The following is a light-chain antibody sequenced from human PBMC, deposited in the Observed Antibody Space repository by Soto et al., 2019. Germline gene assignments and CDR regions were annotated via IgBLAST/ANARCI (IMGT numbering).Light chain of an antibody. V-gene: IGLV2-14*01. CDR1: SSDVGGYNY. CDR3: SSYTSSSSVV. CDR2: DVS. J-gene: IGLJ2*01. Sequence: QSVLTQPASVSGSPGQSITISCAGTSSDVGGYNYVSWYQQHPGKAPKLMIYDVSNRPSGVSNRLSGYKSGNTASLTISGLQAEDEADYYCSSYTSSSSVVFGEGTKLTVL.